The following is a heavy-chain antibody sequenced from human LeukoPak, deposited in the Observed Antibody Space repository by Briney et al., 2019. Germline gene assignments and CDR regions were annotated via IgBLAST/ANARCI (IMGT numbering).Heavy chain of an antibody. CDR2: INPNSGGT. J-gene: IGHJ4*02. Sequence: ASVKVSCKASGYTFTGYYMHWVRHAPGQGLEWMGWINPNSGGTNYAKKFQGRVTMTRDTSISTAYMELSRLRSDDTAVYYCARGVIVGAKEDYWGQGTLVTVSS. D-gene: IGHD1-26*01. V-gene: IGHV1-2*02. CDR1: GYTFTGYY. CDR3: ARGVIVGAKEDY.